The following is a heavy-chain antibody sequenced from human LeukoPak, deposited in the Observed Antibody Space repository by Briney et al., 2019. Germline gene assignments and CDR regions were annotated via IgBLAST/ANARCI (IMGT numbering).Heavy chain of an antibody. D-gene: IGHD4-23*01. V-gene: IGHV1-18*01. CDR3: AREIYGGNERPCYAMDV. CDR2: ISTHNGNT. Sequence: ASVKVSCKASGYTFTSYGISCVRQAPGQGLEWMGWISTHNGNTNYAQKFQGRVTMTTDTSTSTAYMELRSLRSDDTAVYYCAREIYGGNERPCYAMDVWGQGTTVTVSS. CDR1: GYTFTSYG. J-gene: IGHJ6*02.